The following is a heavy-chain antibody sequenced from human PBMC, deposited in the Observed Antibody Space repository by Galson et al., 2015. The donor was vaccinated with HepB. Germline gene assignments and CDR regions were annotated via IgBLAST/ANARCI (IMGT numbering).Heavy chain of an antibody. V-gene: IGHV7-4-1*02. CDR2: INTNTGNP. Sequence: SVKVSCKASGYTFTSYAMNWVRQAPGQGLEWMGWINTNTGNPTYAQGFTGRFVFSLDTSVSTAYLQISSLKAEDTAVYYCARDSSDIVVVKRAFDIWGQGTMVTVSS. J-gene: IGHJ3*02. CDR3: ARDSSDIVVVKRAFDI. D-gene: IGHD2-2*01. CDR1: GYTFTSYA.